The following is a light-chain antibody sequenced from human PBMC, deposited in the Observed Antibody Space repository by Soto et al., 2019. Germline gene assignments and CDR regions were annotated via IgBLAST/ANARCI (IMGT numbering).Light chain of an antibody. CDR2: GAS. V-gene: IGKV3-20*01. CDR1: QSVSSSW. CDR3: LQYGTSPNT. J-gene: IGKJ2*01. Sequence: EIVLTQSPGTLSLSPGERATLSCRASQSVSSSWLAWYQQKPGQAPRLLIYGASSRATGIPGRFSGSGSGTDFTLTISRLEPEDFAVYYCLQYGTSPNTFGPGTKLQIK.